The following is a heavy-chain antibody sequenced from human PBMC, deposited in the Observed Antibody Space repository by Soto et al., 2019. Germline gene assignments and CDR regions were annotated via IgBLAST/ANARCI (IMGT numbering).Heavy chain of an antibody. D-gene: IGHD2-8*01. CDR3: AKDWGYCTNGVCYRGPFDY. V-gene: IGHV3-23*01. CDR1: GFTFSSYA. CDR2: ISGSGGST. Sequence: EVQLLESGGGLVQPGGSLRLSCAASGFTFSSYAMSWVRQAPGKGLEWVSAISGSGGSTYYADSVKGRFTISRDNSKNPLYLQMNSLRAEDTAVYYCAKDWGYCTNGVCYRGPFDYWGQGTLVTVSS. J-gene: IGHJ4*02.